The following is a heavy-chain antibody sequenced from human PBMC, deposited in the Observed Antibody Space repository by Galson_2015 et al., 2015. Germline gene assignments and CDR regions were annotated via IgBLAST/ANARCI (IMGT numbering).Heavy chain of an antibody. CDR2: ISYDGSNK. V-gene: IGHV3-30-3*01. CDR3: ARGGQVNPLPFDY. Sequence: SLRLSCAASGFTFSSYAMHWVRRAPGKGLEWVAVISYDGSNKYYADSVKGRFTISRDNSKNTLYLQMNSLRAEDTAVYYCARGGQVNPLPFDYWGQGTLVTVSS. J-gene: IGHJ4*02. CDR1: GFTFSSYA.